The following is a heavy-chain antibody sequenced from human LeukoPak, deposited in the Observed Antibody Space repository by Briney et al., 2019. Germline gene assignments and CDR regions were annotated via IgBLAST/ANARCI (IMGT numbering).Heavy chain of an antibody. V-gene: IGHV1-69*01. CDR3: ARDLGATTIDAFDI. Sequence: SVKVSCKASGGTFSSYAISWVRQAPGQGLEWMGGIIPIFGTANYAQKFQGRVTITADESTSTAYMELSGLRSEDTAVYYCARDLGATTIDAFDIWGQGTMVTVSS. CDR2: IIPIFGTA. CDR1: GGTFSSYA. J-gene: IGHJ3*02. D-gene: IGHD1-26*01.